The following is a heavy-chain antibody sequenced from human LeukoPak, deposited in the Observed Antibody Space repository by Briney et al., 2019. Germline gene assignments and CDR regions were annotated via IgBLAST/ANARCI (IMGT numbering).Heavy chain of an antibody. CDR3: ARVFSGYDSVLDY. V-gene: IGHV3-7*04. D-gene: IGHD5-12*01. Sequence: GGSLRLSCAASGFTFSSYWMTWVRQAPGRRLEWVANIKQDGSEKYYVDSVKGRFTISRDNAKNSLYLQMNSLRAEDTAVYYCARVFSGYDSVLDYWGQGTLVTVSS. CDR1: GFTFSSYW. CDR2: IKQDGSEK. J-gene: IGHJ4*02.